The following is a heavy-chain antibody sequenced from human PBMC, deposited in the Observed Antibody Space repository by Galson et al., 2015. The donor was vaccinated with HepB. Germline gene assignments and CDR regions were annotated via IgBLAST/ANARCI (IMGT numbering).Heavy chain of an antibody. Sequence: SLRLSCAASGFTFSNFGMNWVRQAPGQGLEWLSYISSGGPARYYADSVRGRFTISRDNARDSLYLQIQSLRVEDTAVYYCARGVSLKYFDLWGRGTLVTVSS. CDR2: ISSGGPAR. CDR1: GFTFSNFG. CDR3: ARGVSLKYFDL. J-gene: IGHJ2*01. V-gene: IGHV3-48*04.